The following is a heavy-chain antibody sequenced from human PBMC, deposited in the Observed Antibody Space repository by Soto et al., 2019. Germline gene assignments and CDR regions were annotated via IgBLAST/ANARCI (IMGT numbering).Heavy chain of an antibody. CDR1: GGSISSYY. Sequence: QVQLQESGPGLVKPSETLSLTCTVSGGSISSYYWSWILQPPGKGLEWIGYIYYSGSTNYNPSLKSRVTISVDTSKNQFSRKLSSVTAADTAVYYCARELRYFDWFTSGGAAFDIWGQGTMVTVSS. D-gene: IGHD3-9*01. CDR3: ARELRYFDWFTSGGAAFDI. V-gene: IGHV4-59*01. CDR2: IYYSGST. J-gene: IGHJ3*02.